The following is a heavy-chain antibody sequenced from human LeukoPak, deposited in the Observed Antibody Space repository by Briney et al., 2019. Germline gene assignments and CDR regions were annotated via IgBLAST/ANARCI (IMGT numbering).Heavy chain of an antibody. V-gene: IGHV1-18*01. CDR3: AAIVGAPGIFDY. D-gene: IGHD1-26*01. CDR2: ISSYNGNT. Sequence: GASVKVSCKASGYTFTSFGISWVRQAPGQGLEWMGWISSYNGNTNYAQKLQGRVTMTTDTSTSTAYMELRSLRSDDTAVYYCAAIVGAPGIFDYWGQGTLVTVSS. CDR1: GYTFTSFG. J-gene: IGHJ4*02.